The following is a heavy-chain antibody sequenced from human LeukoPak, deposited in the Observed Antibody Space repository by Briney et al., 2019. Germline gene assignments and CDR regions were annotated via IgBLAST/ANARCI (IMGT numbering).Heavy chain of an antibody. J-gene: IGHJ5*02. Sequence: ASVKVSCKASGYTFTGYYMHWVRQAPGQGLEWMGWINPNSGGTNYAQKFQGRVTMTRDTSISTAYMELSRLRSDDTAVYYCARVLVWGSYRFDPWGQGTLVTVSS. CDR3: ARVLVWGSYRFDP. CDR1: GYTFTGYY. V-gene: IGHV1-2*02. D-gene: IGHD2-8*02. CDR2: INPNSGGT.